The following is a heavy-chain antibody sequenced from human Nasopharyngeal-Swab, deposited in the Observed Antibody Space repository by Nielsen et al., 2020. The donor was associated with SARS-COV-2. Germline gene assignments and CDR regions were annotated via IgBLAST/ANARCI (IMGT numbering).Heavy chain of an antibody. D-gene: IGHD3-22*01. J-gene: IGHJ4*02. CDR2: INPSVSSA. CDR3: ARGHDSSGYSSDLIGY. Sequence: ASVKVSCKASGYTFTSYYIHWVRQAPGQGLEWMGIINPSVSSATYAQRFEGRVTMTRDTSTSTVYMELSRLRSDDTAVYYCARGHDSSGYSSDLIGYWGQGTLVTVSS. V-gene: IGHV1-46*01. CDR1: GYTFTSYY.